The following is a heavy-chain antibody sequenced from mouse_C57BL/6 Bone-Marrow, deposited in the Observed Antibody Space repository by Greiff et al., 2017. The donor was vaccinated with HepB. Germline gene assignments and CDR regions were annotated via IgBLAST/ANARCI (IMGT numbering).Heavy chain of an antibody. CDR1: GYTFTSYW. V-gene: IGHV1-59*01. D-gene: IGHD2-4*01. CDR2: IDPSDSYT. Sequence: QVQLQQPGAELVRPGTSVKLSCKASGYTFTSYWMHWVKQRPGQGLEWIGVIDPSDSYTNYNQKFKGKATLTVDTSSSTAYMQLSSLTSEDSAVYYCARENYDGRDYWGQGTSVTVSS. J-gene: IGHJ4*01. CDR3: ARENYDGRDY.